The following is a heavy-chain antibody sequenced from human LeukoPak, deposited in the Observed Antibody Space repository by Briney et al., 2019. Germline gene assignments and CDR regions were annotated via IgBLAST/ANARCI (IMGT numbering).Heavy chain of an antibody. D-gene: IGHD3-10*01. J-gene: IGHJ4*02. V-gene: IGHV3-23*01. CDR1: GFTFSSYG. CDR3: AKNTMVRGVFDY. CDR2: ISGSGGST. Sequence: GGSLRLSCAASGFTFSSYGMSWVRQAPGKGPEWVSAISGSGGSTYYADSVKGRFTISRDNSKNTLYLQMNSLRAEDTAVYYCAKNTMVRGVFDYWGQGTLVTVSS.